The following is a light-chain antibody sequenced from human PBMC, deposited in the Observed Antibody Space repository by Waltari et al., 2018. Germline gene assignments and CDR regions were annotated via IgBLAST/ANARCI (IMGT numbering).Light chain of an antibody. J-gene: IGLJ2*01. CDR3: SSYAGSNTGL. V-gene: IGLV2-11*01. CDR2: EVS. Sequence: QAALTQPRSVSGSPGQSVTISCPGTSSDIGGYNYVSWYQQHPGTAPKLRIYEVSKRPSGVSDRFSGSKSGNTASLTISGLQAEDEADYYCSSYAGSNTGLFGGGTRLTVL. CDR1: SSDIGGYNY.